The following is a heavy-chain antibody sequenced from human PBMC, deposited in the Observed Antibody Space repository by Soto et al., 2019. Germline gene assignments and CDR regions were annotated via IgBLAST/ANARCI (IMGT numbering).Heavy chain of an antibody. CDR2: IDPNDAYT. J-gene: IGHJ5*02. D-gene: IGHD3-22*01. CDR3: ARGRFYYDGSAS. CDR1: GYSFTTYW. V-gene: IGHV5-10-1*01. Sequence: EGQLVQSGAEVKEPGESLRISCKGSGYSFTTYWITWVRQMPGKGLEWMGKIDPNDAYTTYSPSFQGHVTFSVDKSISTAYLQWSSLQASDTAIYYCARGRFYYDGSASWGQGTLVTVPS.